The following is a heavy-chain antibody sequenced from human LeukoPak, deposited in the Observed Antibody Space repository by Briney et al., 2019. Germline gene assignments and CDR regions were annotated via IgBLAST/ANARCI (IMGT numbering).Heavy chain of an antibody. Sequence: GGSLRFSCAGSGFTFRNYAMSWVRQAPGKGLEWVSVISSSGGSTYYADSVKGRFTISRDNSKNTLYLQMNSLRAEDTAVYYCAKDESSGYYYFDHWGHGNLFTVSS. CDR2: ISSSGGST. D-gene: IGHD3-22*01. V-gene: IGHV3-23*01. CDR3: AKDESSGYYYFDH. J-gene: IGHJ4*01. CDR1: GFTFRNYA.